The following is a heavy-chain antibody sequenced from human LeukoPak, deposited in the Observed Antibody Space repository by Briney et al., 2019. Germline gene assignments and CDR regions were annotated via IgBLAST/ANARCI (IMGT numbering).Heavy chain of an antibody. Sequence: GASVKVSCKASGYTFTGYYMHWVRQAPGQGLEWMGWINPSSGGTNYAQKFQGRVTMTRDTSISTAYMELSRLRSDDTAVYYCARGQAARNWFDPWDQGTLVTVSS. J-gene: IGHJ5*02. V-gene: IGHV1-2*02. D-gene: IGHD6-6*01. CDR3: ARGQAARNWFDP. CDR1: GYTFTGYY. CDR2: INPSSGGT.